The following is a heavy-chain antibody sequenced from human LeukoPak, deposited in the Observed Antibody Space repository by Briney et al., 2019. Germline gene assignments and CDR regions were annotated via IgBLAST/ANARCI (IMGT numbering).Heavy chain of an antibody. J-gene: IGHJ4*02. CDR2: INPNTGGT. CDR1: GYTFSDHY. D-gene: IGHD1-1*01. Sequence: ASVKVSCKASGYTFSDHYMHWVRQAPGQRLEWVGWINPNTGGTNHAQKFQGRVTMTRDTSISTAYMELSRLRSDDTAMYYCARGGNWNDCDYWGQGTLVTVSS. CDR3: ARGGNWNDCDY. V-gene: IGHV1-2*02.